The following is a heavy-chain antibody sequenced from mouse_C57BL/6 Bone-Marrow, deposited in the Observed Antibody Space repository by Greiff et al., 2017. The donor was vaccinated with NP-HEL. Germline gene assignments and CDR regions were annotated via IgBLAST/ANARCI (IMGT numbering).Heavy chain of an antibody. CDR2: IDPENGDT. J-gene: IGHJ4*01. CDR3: TIYYYGSFYAMDY. D-gene: IGHD1-1*01. V-gene: IGHV14-4*01. CDR1: GFNIKDDY. Sequence: VQLQQSGAELVRPGASVKLSCTASGFNIKDDYMHWVKQRPEQGLEWIGWIDPENGDTEYASKFQGKATITADTSSNTAYLQLSSLTSEDTAVYYCTIYYYGSFYAMDYWGQGTSVTASS.